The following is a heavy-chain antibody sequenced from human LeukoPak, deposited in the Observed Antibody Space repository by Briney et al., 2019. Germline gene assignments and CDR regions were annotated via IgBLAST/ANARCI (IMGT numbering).Heavy chain of an antibody. J-gene: IGHJ4*02. V-gene: IGHV1-8*01. D-gene: IGHD6-19*01. CDR3: FIAVAGRYFDY. CDR2: MNPNSGNT. Sequence: ASVKVSCKASGCTFTSYDINWVRQATGQGLEWMGWMNPNSGNTGYAQKFQGRVTMTRNTSISTAYMELSSLRSEDTAVYYCFIAVAGRYFDYWGQGTLVTVSS. CDR1: GCTFTSYD.